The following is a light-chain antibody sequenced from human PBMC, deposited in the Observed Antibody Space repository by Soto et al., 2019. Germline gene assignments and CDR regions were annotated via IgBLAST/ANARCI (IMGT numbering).Light chain of an antibody. V-gene: IGKV1-5*03. J-gene: IGKJ1*01. CDR2: KAS. CDR3: QQYGT. CDR1: QTISSW. Sequence: DIQMTQSPSTLSGSVGDRVTITCRASQTISSWLAWYQQKPGKAPKLLIYKASSLESGVPSRFSGSGSGTEFTLTISSLQPDDFATYYCQQYGTFGQGTKVDI.